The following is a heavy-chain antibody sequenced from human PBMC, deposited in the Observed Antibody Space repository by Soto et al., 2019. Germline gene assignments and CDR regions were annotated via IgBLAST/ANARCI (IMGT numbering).Heavy chain of an antibody. CDR1: GFTFSIYA. J-gene: IGHJ4*02. CDR2: IGGSGGDT. CDR3: AKDAPGSGWLSDY. V-gene: IGHV3-23*01. D-gene: IGHD3-22*01. Sequence: GGSLRLSCAASGFTFSIYAMSWVRQAPGKGLEWVSTIGGSGGDTTYADFVRGRFTVSRDNSRNTPYLQMNSLRAEDTAIYYCAKDAPGSGWLSDYWGRGTLVTVSS.